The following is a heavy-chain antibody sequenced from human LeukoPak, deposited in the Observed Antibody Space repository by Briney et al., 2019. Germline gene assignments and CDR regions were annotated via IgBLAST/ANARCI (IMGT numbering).Heavy chain of an antibody. CDR3: ARIVGATTEDY. Sequence: SETLSLTCAVYGGSFSGYYWSWIRQPPGKGLEWIGEINHSGSTNCNPSLKSRVTISVDTSKNQFSLKLSSVTAADTAVYYCARIVGATTEDYWGQGTLVTVSS. V-gene: IGHV4-34*01. J-gene: IGHJ4*02. D-gene: IGHD1-26*01. CDR1: GGSFSGYY. CDR2: INHSGST.